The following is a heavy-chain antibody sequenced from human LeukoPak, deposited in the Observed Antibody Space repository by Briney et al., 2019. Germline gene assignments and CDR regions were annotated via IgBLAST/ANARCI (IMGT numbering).Heavy chain of an antibody. J-gene: IGHJ6*02. CDR1: GFTFSSYG. D-gene: IGHD3-22*01. V-gene: IGHV3-33*06. Sequence: PGGSLRLSCAASGFTFSSYGMHWVRQAPGKGLEWVAVIWYDGSNKYYADSVKGRFTISRDNSKNTLYLQMNSLRAEDTVVYYCAKQAGIDYYDSSGYYNYYGMDVWGQGTTVTVSS. CDR3: AKQAGIDYYDSSGYYNYYGMDV. CDR2: IWYDGSNK.